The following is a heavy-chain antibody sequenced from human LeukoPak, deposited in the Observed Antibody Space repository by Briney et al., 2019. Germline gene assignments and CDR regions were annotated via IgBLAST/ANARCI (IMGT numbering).Heavy chain of an antibody. CDR1: GFTFSSYA. CDR3: ARDGDSGDKRGDY. Sequence: GGSLRLSCAASGFTFSSYAMHWVRQAPGKGLEWVAVISYDGSNKYYADSVKGRFTISRDNSKNTLYLQMNSLRAEDTAVYYCARDGDSGDKRGDYCGQGALCSVSP. CDR2: ISYDGSNK. V-gene: IGHV3-30-3*01. J-gene: IGHJ4*02. D-gene: IGHD5-12*01.